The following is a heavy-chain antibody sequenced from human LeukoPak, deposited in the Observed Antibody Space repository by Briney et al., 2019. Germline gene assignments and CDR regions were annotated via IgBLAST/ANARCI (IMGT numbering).Heavy chain of an antibody. CDR2: ISYDGSNK. CDR1: GFTFSSYG. J-gene: IGHJ3*02. Sequence: PGRSLRLSCAASGFTFSSYGMHWVRQAPGKGLEWVAVISYDGSNKYYADSVKGRFTISRDNAKNTLYRQMNSLRDEDTAVYYCAKGVWVVRGVIGDDFDIWGQGTMVTVSS. V-gene: IGHV3-30*18. D-gene: IGHD3-10*01. CDR3: AKGVWVVRGVIGDDFDI.